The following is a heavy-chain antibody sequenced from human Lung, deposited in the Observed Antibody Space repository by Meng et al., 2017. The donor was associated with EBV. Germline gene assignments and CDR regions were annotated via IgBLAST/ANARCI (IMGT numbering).Heavy chain of an antibody. Sequence: QVQRVQAGEEGKKPGASVKVSRKASRYTCTIYDINWVRQATGQGLEWMGRINPNSGATEYAQNFQGRVTMTRDTSISTAYMELSSLRSDDTAIYYCATLEGPFRSTSGSAPDFWGQGTLVTVSS. CDR3: ATLEGPFRSTSGSAPDF. CDR1: RYTCTIYD. CDR2: INPNSGAT. J-gene: IGHJ4*02. D-gene: IGHD2/OR15-2a*01. V-gene: IGHV1-2*06.